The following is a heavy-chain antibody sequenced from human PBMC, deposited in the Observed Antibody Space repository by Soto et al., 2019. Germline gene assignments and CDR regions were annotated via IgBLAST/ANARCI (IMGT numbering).Heavy chain of an antibody. CDR3: ARDAGGYYYYGMDV. D-gene: IGHD3-10*01. Sequence: SETPSLPCTLSGGCISSYYWSWLRQPAGKGLGCIGRTYTDGTTNYNPSLKSRVTMSVDTSKNQFPLKLGSVTAADTAVYSCARDAGGYYYYGMDVWGQGTTVTVSS. CDR1: GGCISSYY. CDR2: TYTDGTT. V-gene: IGHV4-4*07. J-gene: IGHJ6*02.